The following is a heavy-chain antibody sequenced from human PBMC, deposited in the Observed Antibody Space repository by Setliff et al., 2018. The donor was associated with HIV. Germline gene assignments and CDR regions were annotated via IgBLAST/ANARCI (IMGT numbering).Heavy chain of an antibody. Sequence: GASVKVSCKASGYTFTGYYMHWVRQAPGQGLEWMGWINPNSGGTTYAQKFQGRVTMTRDNSKNTLYLQMNSLRAEDTAIYYCATRVAYSSGWDEYFQHWGQGTLVTVSS. CDR2: INPNSGGT. D-gene: IGHD6-19*01. J-gene: IGHJ1*01. CDR1: GYTFTGYY. CDR3: ATRVAYSSGWDEYFQH. V-gene: IGHV1-2*02.